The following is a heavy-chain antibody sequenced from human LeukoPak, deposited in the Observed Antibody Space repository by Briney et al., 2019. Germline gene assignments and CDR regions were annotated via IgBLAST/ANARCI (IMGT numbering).Heavy chain of an antibody. CDR1: GFTFGTYT. CDR3: AKDGSGAAAGTPLAY. Sequence: PGVSLRLSCVASGFTFGTYTLNWIRQAPGKGLEWVSGSIGSGGSAFYADSVKGRFSISRDTSKNTLFLHMNNLRAGDTAVYYCAKDGSGAAAGTPLAYWGQGTLVTVSS. D-gene: IGHD6-13*01. J-gene: IGHJ4*02. V-gene: IGHV3-23*01. CDR2: SIGSGGSA.